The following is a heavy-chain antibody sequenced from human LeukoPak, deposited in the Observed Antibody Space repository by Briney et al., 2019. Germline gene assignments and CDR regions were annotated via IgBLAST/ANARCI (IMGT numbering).Heavy chain of an antibody. J-gene: IGHJ4*02. CDR1: GGSISSSSYY. V-gene: IGHV4-39*01. CDR2: IYYSGST. CDR3: ARLMGRKYYDYVWGSYRLGFDY. D-gene: IGHD3-16*02. Sequence: PSETLSLTCTVSGGSISSSSYYWGWIRQPPGKGLEWIGSIYYSGSTYYNPSLKSRVTISVDTSKNQFSLKLSSVTAADTAVYYCARLMGRKYYDYVWGSYRLGFDYWGQGTLVTVSS.